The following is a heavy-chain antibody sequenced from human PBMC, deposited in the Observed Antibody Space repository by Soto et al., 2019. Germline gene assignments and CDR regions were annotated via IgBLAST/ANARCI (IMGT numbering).Heavy chain of an antibody. CDR2: IRNKASGYAT. CDR1: GFTFSGST. Sequence: EVQLVESGGGLVQPGGSLKLSCAASGFTFSGSTMHWVRQASGKGLEWVGRIRNKASGYATAYAASVEGRFTISRDDSKNTAYLEMNSLKTDDTAVYYCTRQESYGSAPEWGQGTLVTVSS. CDR3: TRQESYGSAPE. J-gene: IGHJ4*02. D-gene: IGHD3-10*01. V-gene: IGHV3-73*01.